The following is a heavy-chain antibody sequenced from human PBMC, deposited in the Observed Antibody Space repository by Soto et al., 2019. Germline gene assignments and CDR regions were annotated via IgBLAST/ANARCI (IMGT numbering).Heavy chain of an antibody. CDR2: ISSGGQTI. CDR3: ARDPQRGYSGMDV. CDR1: GFSFSTYD. Sequence: EVQLVESGGGLVQPGGSLRLSCAASGFSFSTYDMNWVRQAPGKGLEWVSHISSGGQTIKSTDSVKGRFTISRDNAKNSLYLQRSGLRDEDTGVYYCARDPQRGYSGMDVWGQGTTVTVSS. V-gene: IGHV3-48*02. D-gene: IGHD2-2*01. J-gene: IGHJ6*01.